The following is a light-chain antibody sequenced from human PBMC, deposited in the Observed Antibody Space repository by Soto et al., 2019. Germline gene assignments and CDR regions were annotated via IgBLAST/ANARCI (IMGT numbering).Light chain of an antibody. CDR1: SSDVGSYNL. J-gene: IGLJ2*01. Sequence: QSALTQPASVSGSPGQSITISCTGTSSDVGSYNLVSWYQQHPGKAPKLMIYEGSKRPSGVSNRFSGSKSGNTASLTISGLQAEDDADYYCCSYAGSSTFVVFGGGTKLT. CDR3: CSYAGSSTFVV. CDR2: EGS. V-gene: IGLV2-23*03.